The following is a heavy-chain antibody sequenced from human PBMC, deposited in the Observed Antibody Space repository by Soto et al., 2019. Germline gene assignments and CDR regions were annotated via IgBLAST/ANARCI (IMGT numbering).Heavy chain of an antibody. Sequence: RASVKVSCKASGYTFTGYYMHWVRQAPGQGLEWMGWINPNSGGTNYAQKFQGRVTMTRDTSISTAYMELSRLRSDDTAVYYCAREPGRDYAPPARDVWGQGTTVTVSS. CDR3: AREPGRDYAPPARDV. CDR2: INPNSGGT. J-gene: IGHJ6*02. D-gene: IGHD3-16*01. V-gene: IGHV1-2*02. CDR1: GYTFTGYY.